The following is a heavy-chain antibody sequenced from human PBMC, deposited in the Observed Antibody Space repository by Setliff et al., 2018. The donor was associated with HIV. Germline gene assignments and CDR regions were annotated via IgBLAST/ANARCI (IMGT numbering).Heavy chain of an antibody. CDR3: VRHHRKPIFDP. CDR2: IYYSGST. CDR1: GGPITGSKDYY. J-gene: IGHJ5*02. D-gene: IGHD2-21*01. V-gene: IGHV4-39*01. Sequence: SETLSLTCTVSGGPITGSKDYYWAGVRQPPGKGLEWIGSIYYSGSTYYGASLKSRVTISLDMSKNRFSLKLSAVTAADTARYCCVRHHRKPIFDPWGQGVLVTVSS.